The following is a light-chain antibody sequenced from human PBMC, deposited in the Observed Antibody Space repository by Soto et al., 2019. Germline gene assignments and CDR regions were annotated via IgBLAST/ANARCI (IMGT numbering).Light chain of an antibody. J-gene: IGKJ2*01. CDR1: PGNSRF. CDR3: QQLNNYPYT. Sequence: QFTPFPSSPSSSVGDRVTNTCPAHPGNSRFLAWYQQKPGKAPKLLIYAASTLRSGVPSRFSGSGSGTDFTLTISSLQPEDFATYYCQQLNNYPYTFGQGTKLEIK. V-gene: IGKV1-9*01. CDR2: AAS.